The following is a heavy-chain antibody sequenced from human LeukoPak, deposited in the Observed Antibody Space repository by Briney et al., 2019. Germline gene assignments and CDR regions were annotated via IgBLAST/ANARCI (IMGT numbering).Heavy chain of an antibody. J-gene: IGHJ4*02. CDR3: ASPGIAAAGGFDY. V-gene: IGHV3-48*01. CDR1: GFTFSSYS. Sequence: PGGSLRLSCAASGFTFSSYSMNWVRQAPGKGLEWASYISSSSSTIYYADSVKGRFTISRDNAKNSLYLQMNSLRAEDTAVYYCASPGIAAAGGFDYWGQGTLVTVSS. CDR2: ISSSSSTI. D-gene: IGHD6-13*01.